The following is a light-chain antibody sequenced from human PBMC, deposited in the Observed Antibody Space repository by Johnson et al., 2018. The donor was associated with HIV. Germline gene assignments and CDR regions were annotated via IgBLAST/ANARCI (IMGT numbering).Light chain of an antibody. V-gene: IGLV1-51*02. J-gene: IGLJ1*01. CDR2: ENN. CDR3: GTWDSSLSAGGI. CDR1: SSNIGNNY. Sequence: QSVLTQPPSVSAAPGQKVTISCSGSSSNIGNNYVSWYQQVPGTAPKLLIYENNKRPSGIPDRFSGSKSGTYATLGITGLQTGDGADYYCGTWDSSLSAGGIFGTGTKVTVL.